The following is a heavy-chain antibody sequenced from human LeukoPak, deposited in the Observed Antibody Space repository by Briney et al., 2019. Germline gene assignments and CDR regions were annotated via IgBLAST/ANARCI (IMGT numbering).Heavy chain of an antibody. V-gene: IGHV1-69*06. Sequence: ASVKVSCKASGGTFSSYAISWVRQAPGQGLEWMGGIIPIFGTANYAQKFQGRVTITADKSTSTAYMELSSLRSEDTAVYYCARVPAAIPYYYYYMDVWGKGTTVTVSS. D-gene: IGHD2-2*02. CDR3: ARVPAAIPYYYYYMDV. J-gene: IGHJ6*03. CDR2: IIPIFGTA. CDR1: GGTFSSYA.